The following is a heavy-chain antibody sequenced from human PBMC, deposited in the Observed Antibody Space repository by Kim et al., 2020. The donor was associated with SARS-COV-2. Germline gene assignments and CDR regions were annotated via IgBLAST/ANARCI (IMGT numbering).Heavy chain of an antibody. CDR2: ISSSRRNI. J-gene: IGHJ6*01. Sequence: GGSLRLSCAASGFSFSAFDMNWVRQAPGKGLEWVSYISSSRRNIDYADSVKGRFTISRDNAKKSVSLQMNSLRVEDTAVYFCARKTQRTWGTLGMDVW. CDR3: ARKTQRTWGTLGMDV. CDR1: GFSFSAFD. D-gene: IGHD3-16*01. V-gene: IGHV3-21*05.